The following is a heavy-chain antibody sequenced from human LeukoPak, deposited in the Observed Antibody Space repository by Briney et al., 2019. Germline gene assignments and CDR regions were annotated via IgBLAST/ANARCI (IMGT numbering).Heavy chain of an antibody. Sequence: SETLPLTCTVSGGSNSSYYWSWIRQPAGKGLEWIGRIYTSGSTNYNPSLKSRVTMSVDTSKNQFSLKLSSVTAADTAVYYCARDSGYCSSTSCSPANWFDPWGQGTLVTVSS. J-gene: IGHJ5*02. D-gene: IGHD2-2*03. CDR2: IYTSGST. V-gene: IGHV4-4*07. CDR1: GGSNSSYY. CDR3: ARDSGYCSSTSCSPANWFDP.